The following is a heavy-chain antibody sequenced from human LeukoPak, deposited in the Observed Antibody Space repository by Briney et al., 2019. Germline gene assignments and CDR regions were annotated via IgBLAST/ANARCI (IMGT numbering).Heavy chain of an antibody. CDR2: IYTSGST. CDR3: ARRQRITMVRGVMGFDY. CDR1: GGSISSYY. V-gene: IGHV4-4*07. D-gene: IGHD3-10*01. Sequence: PSETLSLTCTVSGGSISSYYWSWIRQPAGKGLEWIGRIYTSGSTNYNPSLKSRVTMSVDTSKNQFSLKLSSVTAADTAVYYCARRQRITMVRGVMGFDYWGQGTLVTVSS. J-gene: IGHJ4*02.